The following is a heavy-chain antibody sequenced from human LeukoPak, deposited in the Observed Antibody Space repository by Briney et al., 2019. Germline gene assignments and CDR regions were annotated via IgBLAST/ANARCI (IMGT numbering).Heavy chain of an antibody. D-gene: IGHD3-10*01. Sequence: SETLSLTCTVSGYSISSGYYWGWIRQPPGKGLEWIGYIYYSGSTNYKPSLKSRATISVDTSKNQFSLKLSSVTAADTAVYYCARVEEGYGSGRRENYYYYYMDVWGKGTTVTISS. CDR2: IYYSGST. CDR3: ARVEEGYGSGRRENYYYYYMDV. J-gene: IGHJ6*03. CDR1: GYSISSGYY. V-gene: IGHV4-38-2*02.